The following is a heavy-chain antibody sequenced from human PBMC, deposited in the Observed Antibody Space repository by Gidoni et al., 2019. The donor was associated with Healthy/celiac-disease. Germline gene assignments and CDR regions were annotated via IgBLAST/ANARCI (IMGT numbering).Heavy chain of an antibody. J-gene: IGHJ4*02. CDR1: GFTFDDYA. V-gene: IGHV3-9*01. CDR2: ISWNIGSI. Sequence: EVQLVESGGGLVQHGRSLRLSCAASGFTFDDYAMHWVRQAPGKGLEWVSGISWNIGSIGYADSVKGRFTISRDNAKNSLYLQMNSLRAEDTALYYCAKDTLFKQKYYDILTGYFDYWGQGTLVTVSS. CDR3: AKDTLFKQKYYDILTGYFDY. D-gene: IGHD3-9*01.